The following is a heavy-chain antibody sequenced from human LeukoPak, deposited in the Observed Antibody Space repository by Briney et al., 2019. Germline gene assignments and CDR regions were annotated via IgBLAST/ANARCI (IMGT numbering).Heavy chain of an antibody. J-gene: IGHJ4*02. Sequence: SVKVSCKASGGTFSSYAISWVRQAPGQGLEGMGGIIPIFGTANYAQKFQGRVTITADESTSTAYMELSSLRSEDTAVYYCARVPRRNSSSYYFDYWGQGTLVTVSS. CDR3: ARVPRRNSSSYYFDY. CDR2: IIPIFGTA. V-gene: IGHV1-69*13. CDR1: GGTFSSYA. D-gene: IGHD6-6*01.